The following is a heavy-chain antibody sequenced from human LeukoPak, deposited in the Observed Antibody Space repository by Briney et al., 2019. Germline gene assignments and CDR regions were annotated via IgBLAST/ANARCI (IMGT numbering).Heavy chain of an antibody. J-gene: IGHJ4*02. CDR1: GFTFSSYW. D-gene: IGHD6-13*01. V-gene: IGHV3-74*01. CDR2: INSDGSST. Sequence: GSLRLSCAASGFTFSSYWMHWVRQAPGKGLVWVSRINSDGSSTSYADSVKGRFTISRDNAKNTLYLQMNSLRAEDTAVYYCVRAGDSSCWYAVHYFDYWGQGTLVTVSS. CDR3: VRAGDSSCWYAVHYFDY.